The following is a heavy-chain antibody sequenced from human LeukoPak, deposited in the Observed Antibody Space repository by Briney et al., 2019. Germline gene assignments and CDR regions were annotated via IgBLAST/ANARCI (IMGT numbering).Heavy chain of an antibody. V-gene: IGHV4-34*01. D-gene: IGHD5-18*01. CDR3: ARGRGYSYPDY. CDR1: GGSFSGYY. J-gene: IGHJ4*02. Sequence: PSETLSLTCAVYGGSFSGYYWSWIRQPPGKGLEWIGEINHSGSTNYNPSLKSRVTISVDTFKNQFSLKLSSVTAADTAVYYCARGRGYSYPDYWGQGTLVTVSS. CDR2: INHSGST.